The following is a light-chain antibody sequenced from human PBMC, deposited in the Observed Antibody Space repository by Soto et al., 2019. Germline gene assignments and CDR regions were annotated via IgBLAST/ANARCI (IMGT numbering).Light chain of an antibody. CDR2: KAS. V-gene: IGKV1-5*03. CDR1: QSISGL. CDR3: QQYNTFWT. J-gene: IGKJ1*01. Sequence: IQMTPSPSPPSASVVDRVTITFRASQSISGLLAWYQQKPGKAPKLLIYKASGLESGVPSRFSGSGSGTEFTLTINGLQPDDFATYYCQQYNTFWTFGQGTKVDIK.